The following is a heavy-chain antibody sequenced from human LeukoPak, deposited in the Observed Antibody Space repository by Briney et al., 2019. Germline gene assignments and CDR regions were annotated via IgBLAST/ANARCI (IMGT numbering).Heavy chain of an antibody. J-gene: IGHJ3*02. Sequence: SETLCLTCTVSGGSISSSYWSWIRQPPGKRLEWIGYIYYSGRTHYNPSLKSRVTISVDTSKNQFSLKLSSVTAADTAMYYCARHENDAFDIWGQGTMVTVSS. CDR1: GGSISSSY. V-gene: IGHV4-59*08. CDR2: IYYSGRT. CDR3: ARHENDAFDI.